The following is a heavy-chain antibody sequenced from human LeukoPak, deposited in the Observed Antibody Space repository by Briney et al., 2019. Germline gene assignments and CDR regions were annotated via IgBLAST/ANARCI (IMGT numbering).Heavy chain of an antibody. CDR3: AQQTYYYDSSGYFSDY. V-gene: IGHV3-23*01. D-gene: IGHD3-22*01. J-gene: IGHJ4*02. CDR1: GFTFSSYS. Sequence: AGGSLRLSCAASGFTFSSYSMNWVRQAPGKGLEWVSAISGSGGSTYYADSVKGRFTISRDNSKNTLYLQMNSLRAEDTAVYYCAQQTYYYDSSGYFSDYWGQGTLVTVSS. CDR2: ISGSGGST.